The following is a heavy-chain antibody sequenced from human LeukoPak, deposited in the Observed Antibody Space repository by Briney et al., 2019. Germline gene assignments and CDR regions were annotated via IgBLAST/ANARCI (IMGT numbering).Heavy chain of an antibody. CDR3: ARGENYDIVTGYLFDY. D-gene: IGHD3-9*01. V-gene: IGHV4-30-4*01. CDR1: GGSISSGDYY. J-gene: IGHJ4*02. CDR2: IYYSGST. Sequence: PSETLSLTCTVSGGSISSGDYYWRWLRQPPGKGLEWIGYIYYSGSTDYNPSLKSRVTISVGTSKNQFSLKLSSVTAADTAVYYCARGENYDIVTGYLFDYWGQGTLVTVSS.